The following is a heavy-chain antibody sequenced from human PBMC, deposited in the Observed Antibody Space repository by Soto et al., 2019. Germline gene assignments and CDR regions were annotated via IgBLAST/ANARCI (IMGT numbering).Heavy chain of an antibody. CDR2: IIPIFGTA. D-gene: IGHD2-21*01. CDR3: ARDLFTQAALDY. J-gene: IGHJ4*02. CDR1: GVTFSSYA. Sequence: SVKVSCKASGVTFSSYAISWVRQAPGQGLEWMGGIIPIFGTANYVQKLQGRVTMTTDTSTTTAYMELRSLRSDDTAVYYCARDLFTQAALDYWGQGTLVTVSS. V-gene: IGHV1-69*05.